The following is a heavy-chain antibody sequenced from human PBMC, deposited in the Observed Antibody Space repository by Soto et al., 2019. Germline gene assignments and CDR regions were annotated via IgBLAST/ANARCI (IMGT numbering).Heavy chain of an antibody. CDR2: ISGSGGST. Sequence: GGSLRLSCAASGFTFSSYAMSWVRQAPGKGLEWVSAISGSGGSTYYADSVKGRFTISRDNSKNTLYLQVNSLRAEDTAVYYCAKREIYYYDSSGYPWGQGTLVTVSS. CDR3: AKREIYYYDSSGYP. J-gene: IGHJ5*02. V-gene: IGHV3-23*01. D-gene: IGHD3-22*01. CDR1: GFTFSSYA.